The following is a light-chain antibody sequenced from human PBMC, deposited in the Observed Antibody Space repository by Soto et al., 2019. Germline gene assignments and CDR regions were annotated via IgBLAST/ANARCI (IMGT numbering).Light chain of an antibody. CDR1: QSVDRY. J-gene: IGKJ2*02. V-gene: IGKV3-11*01. CDR3: QQRGKWPST. CDR2: DAY. Sequence: EVVLTQSPDTLSLSPGETATLSCRASQSVDRYVAWYQQKLGQAPRLLIYDAYTRATGVGARFTGSGSATYFSLTITSRAPEDLAVYYCQQRGKWPSTFGPGTKVEMK.